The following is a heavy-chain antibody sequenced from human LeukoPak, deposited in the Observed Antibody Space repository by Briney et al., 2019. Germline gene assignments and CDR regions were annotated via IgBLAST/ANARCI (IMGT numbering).Heavy chain of an antibody. Sequence: PGGSLRLSCAASGFTFSSYAMHWVRQAPGKGLEYVSAISSNGGSTYYANSVKGRFTISRDNAKNSLYLQMNSLRAEDTAVYYCARDNTAVGDGLDYWGQGTLVTVSS. CDR1: GFTFSSYA. CDR3: ARDNTAVGDGLDY. J-gene: IGHJ4*02. V-gene: IGHV3-64*01. CDR2: ISSNGGST. D-gene: IGHD5-18*01.